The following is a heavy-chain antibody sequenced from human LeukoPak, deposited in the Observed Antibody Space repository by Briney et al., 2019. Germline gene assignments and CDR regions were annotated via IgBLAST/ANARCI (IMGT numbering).Heavy chain of an antibody. D-gene: IGHD3-22*01. V-gene: IGHV4-31*03. CDR2: IYYSGST. CDR3: ARAIPTYDSSGYYQGNYFDY. CDR1: GGSISSGGYY. Sequence: SETLSLTCTVSGGSISSGGYYWSWIRQHPGKGLEWIGYIYYSGSTYYNPSLKSRVTISVDTSKNQFSLKLSSVTAADTAVYYCARAIPTYDSSGYYQGNYFDYWGQGTLVTVSS. J-gene: IGHJ4*02.